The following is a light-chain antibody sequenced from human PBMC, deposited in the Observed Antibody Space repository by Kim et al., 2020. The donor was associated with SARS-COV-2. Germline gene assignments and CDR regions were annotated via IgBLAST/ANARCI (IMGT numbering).Light chain of an antibody. CDR2: GAS. J-gene: IGKJ2*01. CDR1: QSLSVN. CDR3: QQSNNWPMYT. Sequence: HGEAAPHHCTASQSLSVNFTWYQQKPGQAPRLLNYGASTRATGGPARFSGSGSGTDFTLTISSLQSEDSAVYYRQQSNNWPMYTFGQGTKLEI. V-gene: IGKV3-15*01.